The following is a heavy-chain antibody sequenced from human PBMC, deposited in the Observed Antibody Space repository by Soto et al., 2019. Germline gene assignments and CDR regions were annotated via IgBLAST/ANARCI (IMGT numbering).Heavy chain of an antibody. CDR2: IYWDDDK. V-gene: IGHV2-5*02. J-gene: IGHJ4*02. Sequence: QITLKESGPTLVRPPQTLTLTCTFSGFSLTSGVGVGWIRQPPGTALEWLALIYWDDDKRYSPSLKNRLTITKDTSKNQVVLTMTNVGPVDKATYFCAHIDPEIVTVGGHGGFDYWGQGTLVTVSS. CDR1: GFSLTSGVG. D-gene: IGHD5-12*01. CDR3: AHIDPEIVTVGGHGGFDY.